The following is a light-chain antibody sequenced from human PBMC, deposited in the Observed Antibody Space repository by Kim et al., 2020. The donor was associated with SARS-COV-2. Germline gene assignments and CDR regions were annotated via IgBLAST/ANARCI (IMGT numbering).Light chain of an antibody. CDR3: SSYGGSNNVV. Sequence: GQSVTISCTGTSSDGGAYNYVSWCQQHPGKAPKLMIFEVNKRPSGVPDRFSGYKSGNTASLTVSGLQPEDEADYYCSSYGGSNNVVFGTGTKVTVL. CDR2: EVN. J-gene: IGLJ1*01. V-gene: IGLV2-8*01. CDR1: SSDGGAYNY.